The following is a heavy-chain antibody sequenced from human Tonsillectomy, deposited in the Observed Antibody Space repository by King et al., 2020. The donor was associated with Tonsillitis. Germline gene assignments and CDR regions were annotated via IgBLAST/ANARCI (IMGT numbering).Heavy chain of an antibody. CDR1: GFTFSNYW. J-gene: IGHJ4*02. D-gene: IGHD2-2*01. V-gene: IGHV3-7*04. CDR2: IKEDGSET. Sequence: VQLVESGGGLVQPGGSLRLSCAASGFTFSNYWMSWVRQAPGKGLEWLANIKEDGSETYYVDSVMGRFTMSRDNAKNSLSLQMTSLRAEDTAVYQWVRGGARRSTSSYWGQGTLVTVSS. CDR3: VRGGARRSTSSY.